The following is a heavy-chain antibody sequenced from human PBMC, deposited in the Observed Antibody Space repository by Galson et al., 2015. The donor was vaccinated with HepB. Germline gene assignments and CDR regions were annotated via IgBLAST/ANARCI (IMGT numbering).Heavy chain of an antibody. CDR3: ARDWATP. V-gene: IGHV3-74*01. D-gene: IGHD3-16*01. Sequence: SLRLSCAASGFTFSSYWMHWVRQAPGKGLVWVSRINTDGSITNYADSVKGRFTFSRDNAKNTLYLQMKSLRAEDTAVYYCARDWATPWGQRTLVTVSS. CDR1: GFTFSSYW. CDR2: INTDGSIT. J-gene: IGHJ5*02.